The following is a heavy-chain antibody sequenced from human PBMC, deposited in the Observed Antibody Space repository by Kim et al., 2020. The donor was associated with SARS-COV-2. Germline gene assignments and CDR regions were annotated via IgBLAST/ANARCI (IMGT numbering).Heavy chain of an antibody. CDR1: GYSFTSYW. CDR2: IDPSDSYT. D-gene: IGHD1-26*01. V-gene: IGHV5-10-1*01. J-gene: IGHJ3*02. Sequence: GESLKISCKGSGYSFTSYWISWVRQMPGKGLEWMGRIDPSDSYTNYSPSFQGHVTISADKSISTAYLQWSSLKASDTAMYYCARHGYSGTGGDAFDIWGQGTMVTVSS. CDR3: ARHGYSGTGGDAFDI.